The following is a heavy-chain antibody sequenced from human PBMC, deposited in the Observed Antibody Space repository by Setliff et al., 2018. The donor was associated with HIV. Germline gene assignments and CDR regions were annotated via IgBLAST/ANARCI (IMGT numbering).Heavy chain of an antibody. V-gene: IGHV4-31*03. CDR2: IYYNGSS. J-gene: IGHJ1*01. CDR1: GGSVGSGGSY. Sequence: SETLSLTCTVSGGSVGSGGSYWSWIRQHPGKDLEWIGNIYYNGSSHHNPSLKSRVIISLDTSKNQFSLKLRSVTAADTAVYYCARGYWEVERFEYFQHWGQGTLVTVSS. CDR3: ARGYWEVERFEYFQH. D-gene: IGHD1-1*01.